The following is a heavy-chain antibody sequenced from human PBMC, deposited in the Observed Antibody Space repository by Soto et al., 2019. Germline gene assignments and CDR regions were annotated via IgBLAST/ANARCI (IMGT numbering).Heavy chain of an antibody. CDR2: INRDGGRT. D-gene: IGHD2-8*01. CDR1: GFIFSSYW. CDR3: ERGFNGYYYVDY. J-gene: IGHJ4*02. V-gene: IGHV3-74*01. Sequence: EVQLVESGGNVLQPGGSLRLSCAASGFIFSSYWMHWVRQAPGKGLVWVSRINRDGGRTDYADSVKGRFAVSRDNAKNTVLLKMNSLRADDAAVYYWERGFNGYYYVDYWGQGTLVTVSS.